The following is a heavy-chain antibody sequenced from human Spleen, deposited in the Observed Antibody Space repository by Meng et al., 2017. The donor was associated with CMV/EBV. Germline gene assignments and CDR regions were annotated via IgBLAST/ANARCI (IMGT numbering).Heavy chain of an antibody. J-gene: IGHJ4*02. CDR3: ARGTPGRSYSDY. CDR2: FANNVST. Sequence: QVHLLQSGAEVKKPGASVRVSSEASGYTFASYGISWLRQAPGQGLERMGWFANNVSTYSAQKFQGRVTMTTDTHTSTAFMELRSLRSDDTAVYYCARGTPGRSYSDYWGQGTLVTVSS. V-gene: IGHV1-18*01. CDR1: GYTFASYG. D-gene: IGHD3-10*01.